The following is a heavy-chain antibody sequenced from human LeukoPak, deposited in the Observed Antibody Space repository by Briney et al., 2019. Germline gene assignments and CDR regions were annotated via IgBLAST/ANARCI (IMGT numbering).Heavy chain of an antibody. CDR3: ASGGGYSSSRNEWFDP. CDR1: GGTFSSQT. CDR2: IIPIFGTA. J-gene: IGHJ5*02. Sequence: EASVKVSCKASGGTFSSQTISWVRQAPGQGLEWMGRIIPIFGTANYAQNFQGRVTITTDESTSEAYMQLSSLRSEDTAVYYCASGGGYSSSRNEWFDPWGQGTLVTVSS. D-gene: IGHD6-6*01. V-gene: IGHV1-69*05.